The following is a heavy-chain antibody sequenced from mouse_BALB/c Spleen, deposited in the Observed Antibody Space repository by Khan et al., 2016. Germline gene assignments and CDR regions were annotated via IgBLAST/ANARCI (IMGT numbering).Heavy chain of an antibody. CDR2: IKTYTGEP. J-gene: IGHJ2*01. Sequence: QIQLVQSGPELKKPGETVTISCKASGYTFTDYVMSWVKQAPGKGLKWMGWIKTYTGEPIYVDDFKGRFAFSLDTSASTAYLQINNLKNEDMATYFCARGGRYDVGNFDYWGQGTTLRVSS. CDR3: ARGGRYDVGNFDY. D-gene: IGHD2-14*01. V-gene: IGHV9-1*02. CDR1: GYTFTDYV.